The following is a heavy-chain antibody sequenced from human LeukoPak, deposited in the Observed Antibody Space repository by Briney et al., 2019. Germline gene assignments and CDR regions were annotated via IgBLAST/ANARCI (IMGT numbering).Heavy chain of an antibody. D-gene: IGHD6-13*01. CDR2: ISAYNGNT. Sequence: GASVKVSCKSSGYTFTCYGISWVRQAPGQGLEWMGWISAYNGNTNYAQKLQGRVTMTTDTSTSTAYMELRSLRSDDTAVYYCAMYSSSWYYFDYWGQGTLVTVSS. J-gene: IGHJ4*02. CDR1: GYTFTCYG. CDR3: AMYSSSWYYFDY. V-gene: IGHV1-18*01.